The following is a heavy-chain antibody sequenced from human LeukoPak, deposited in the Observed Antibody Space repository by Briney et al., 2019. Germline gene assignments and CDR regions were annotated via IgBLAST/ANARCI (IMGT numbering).Heavy chain of an antibody. V-gene: IGHV4-39*07. CDR3: AREIVVVTATNWFDP. D-gene: IGHD2-21*02. CDR2: IYYSGST. J-gene: IGHJ5*02. CDR1: GGSISSSSYY. Sequence: PSETLSLTCTVSGGSISSSSYYWGWIRQPPGKGLEWIGSIYYSGSTYYNPSLKSRVTISVDTSKNQFSLKLSSVTAADTAVYYCAREIVVVTATNWFDPWGQGTLVTVSS.